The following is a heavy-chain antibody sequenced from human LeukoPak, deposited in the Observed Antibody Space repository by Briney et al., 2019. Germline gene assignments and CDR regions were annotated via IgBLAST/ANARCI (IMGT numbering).Heavy chain of an antibody. CDR1: GFTFTSSA. CDR2: IVVGSGNT. J-gene: IGHJ4*02. Sequence: ASVKVSCKASGFTFTSSAVQWVRQARGQRLEWIGWIVVGSGNTNYAQKFQGRVTMTRDTSTSTVYKELSSLRSEDTAVYYCARLEGYSYGLDYWGQGTLVTVSS. D-gene: IGHD5-18*01. V-gene: IGHV1-58*01. CDR3: ARLEGYSYGLDY.